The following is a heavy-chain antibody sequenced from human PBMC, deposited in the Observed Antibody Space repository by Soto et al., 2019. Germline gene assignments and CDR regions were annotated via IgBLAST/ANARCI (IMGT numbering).Heavy chain of an antibody. CDR1: GGSFSGYY. J-gene: IGHJ3*02. CDR2: INHSGST. D-gene: IGHD3-16*02. V-gene: IGHV4-34*01. CDR3: ARRRFTFGGVIVKHAFDI. Sequence: QVQLQQWGAGLLKPSETLSLTCAVYGGSFSGYYWSWIRQPPGKGLEWIGEINHSGSTNYNPSLKSLVTISVDTSKNQFSLKLSSVTAADTAVYYCARRRFTFGGVIVKHAFDIWGQGTMVTVSS.